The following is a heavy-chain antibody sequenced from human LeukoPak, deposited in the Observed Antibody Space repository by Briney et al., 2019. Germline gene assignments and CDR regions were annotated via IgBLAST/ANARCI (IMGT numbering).Heavy chain of an antibody. D-gene: IGHD2-15*01. Sequence: GGPVKVSCKVSGYTLTELSMHWVRQAPGKGLEWMGGFDPEDGETIYAQKFQGRVTMTEDTSTDTAYMELSSLRSEDTAVYYCATGPPGYCSGGSCSPRAPPDYWGQGTLVTVSS. CDR2: FDPEDGET. CDR3: ATGPPGYCSGGSCSPRAPPDY. V-gene: IGHV1-24*01. J-gene: IGHJ4*02. CDR1: GYTLTELS.